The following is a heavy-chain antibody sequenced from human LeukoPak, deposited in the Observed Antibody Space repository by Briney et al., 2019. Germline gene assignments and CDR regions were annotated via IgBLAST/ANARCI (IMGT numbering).Heavy chain of an antibody. J-gene: IGHJ4*02. CDR1: GFTFSSYA. V-gene: IGHV3-30*04. CDR3: ANIEHYPDY. CDR2: ISYDGSNK. D-gene: IGHD2-15*01. Sequence: PGGSLRLSCAASGFTFSSYAMHWVRQAPGKGLEWVAVISYDGSNKYYADSVKGRFTISRDNSKNTLYLQMNSLRAEDTAVYYCANIEHYPDYWGQGTLVTVSS.